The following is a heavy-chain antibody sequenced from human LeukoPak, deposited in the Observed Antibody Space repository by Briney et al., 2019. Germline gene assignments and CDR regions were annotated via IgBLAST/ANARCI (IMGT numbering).Heavy chain of an antibody. CDR1: GYTFTGYY. CDR2: INPNSGGT. D-gene: IGHD1-26*01. Sequence: ASVKVSCKASGYTFTGYYMHWVRQAPGQGLEWMGWINPNSGGTNYAQKFQGRVTMTRDTSISTAYMELSRLRSDDTAVYYCARDKSGGVGATYDYWGQGTLVTVSS. CDR3: ARDKSGGVGATYDY. V-gene: IGHV1-2*02. J-gene: IGHJ4*02.